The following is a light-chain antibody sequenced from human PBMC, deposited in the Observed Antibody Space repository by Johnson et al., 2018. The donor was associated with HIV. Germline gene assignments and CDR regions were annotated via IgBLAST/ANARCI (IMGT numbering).Light chain of an antibody. J-gene: IGLJ1*01. CDR1: SSNIGNNY. Sequence: QSVLTQPPSVSAAPGQKVTISCSGSSSNIGNNYVSWYQQLPGTAPKLLISDNNKRPSGTPDRFSGSKSGTSATLRITALQPGDEADYYCGTWDSSLSAPYVFGTGTKVTVL. V-gene: IGLV1-51*01. CDR3: GTWDSSLSAPYV. CDR2: DNN.